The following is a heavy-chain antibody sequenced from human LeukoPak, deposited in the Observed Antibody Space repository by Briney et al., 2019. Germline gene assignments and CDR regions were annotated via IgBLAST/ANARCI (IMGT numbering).Heavy chain of an antibody. D-gene: IGHD3-10*01. CDR1: GLTISNNF. V-gene: IGHV3-66*01. CDR2: IYSGGST. J-gene: IGHJ1*01. Sequence: GGSLRLSCAASGLTISNNFMGWVRQAPGKGLEWVSLIYSGGSTYSADSVKGRFTISRDNSKNTLHLQMNSLRAEDTAVYYCARDTDYYGSGRHGYFDHWGQGTLVTVSS. CDR3: ARDTDYYGSGRHGYFDH.